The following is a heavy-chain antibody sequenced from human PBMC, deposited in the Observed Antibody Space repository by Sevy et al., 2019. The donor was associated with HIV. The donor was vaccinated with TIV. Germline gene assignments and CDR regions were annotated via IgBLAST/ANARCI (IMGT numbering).Heavy chain of an antibody. D-gene: IGHD3-3*01. J-gene: IGHJ4*02. Sequence: GGSLRLSCAASGFTFNKYWMSWVRQTPEMGLEWVATIKQDESETYYVDSVKGRFVISRDNGKNSVSLQMNGLRVEDTALYYCAREVGGFNWRPYYFDSWGQGTLVTVSS. CDR3: AREVGGFNWRPYYFDS. CDR1: GFTFNKYW. V-gene: IGHV3-7*01. CDR2: IKQDESET.